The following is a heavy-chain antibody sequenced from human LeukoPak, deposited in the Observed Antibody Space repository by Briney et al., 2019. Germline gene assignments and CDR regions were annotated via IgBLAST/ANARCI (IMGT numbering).Heavy chain of an antibody. J-gene: IGHJ4*02. D-gene: IGHD3-3*01. V-gene: IGHV3-20*04. Sequence: GGSLRLSCAASGFTYSSYAMSWVRQAPGKGLEWVSGINWNGGSTGYADSVKGRFTISRDNAKNSLYLQMNSLRAEDTALYYCARGSFWSGSPDFDYWGQGTLVTVSS. CDR2: INWNGGST. CDR1: GFTYSSYA. CDR3: ARGSFWSGSPDFDY.